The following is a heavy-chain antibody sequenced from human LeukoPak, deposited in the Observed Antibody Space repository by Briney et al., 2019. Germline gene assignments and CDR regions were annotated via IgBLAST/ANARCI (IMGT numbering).Heavy chain of an antibody. CDR3: ARAAAETGAFRDNWFDP. CDR1: GFTFSRYD. D-gene: IGHD6-19*01. Sequence: GGSLRLSCVASGFTFSRYDMHWVRQAPGKGLEWVAVTSDDGRKEIYADSVKGRFTISRDNSKNTLYLEMNSLRGEDTALYYCARAAAETGAFRDNWFDPWGQGTLVTVSS. V-gene: IGHV3-30*04. J-gene: IGHJ5*02. CDR2: TSDDGRKE.